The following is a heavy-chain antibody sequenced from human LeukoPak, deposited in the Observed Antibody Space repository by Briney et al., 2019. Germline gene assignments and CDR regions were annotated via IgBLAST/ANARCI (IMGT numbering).Heavy chain of an antibody. CDR3: ASAAAYYYYQYMDV. V-gene: IGHV3-20*04. CDR1: GFTFEADG. J-gene: IGHJ6*03. Sequence: GGSLRLSCPASGFTFEADGMSWVRQAPGKGLEWVSGINWNGDSTGYADSVKGRFTISRDNAKNALYLQMNSLRAEDTALYYCASAAAYYYYQYMDVWGKGTTVIVSS. CDR2: INWNGDST. D-gene: IGHD6-13*01.